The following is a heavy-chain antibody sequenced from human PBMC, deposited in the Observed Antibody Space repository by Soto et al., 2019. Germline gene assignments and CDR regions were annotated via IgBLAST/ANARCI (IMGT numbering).Heavy chain of an antibody. CDR2: VHSDGSST. Sequence: EVQLVESEGGLVQPGGSLSLSCAASGFTFSYYWMHWVRQAPGQGLVWVSRVHSDGSSTTYADSVKGRFTISRDNAKNTLYLQMSSLRAEDTAVYYCARGDRGAFELWGHGTMVTVSS. J-gene: IGHJ3*01. V-gene: IGHV3-74*01. CDR3: ARGDRGAFEL. D-gene: IGHD2-21*02. CDR1: GFTFSYYW.